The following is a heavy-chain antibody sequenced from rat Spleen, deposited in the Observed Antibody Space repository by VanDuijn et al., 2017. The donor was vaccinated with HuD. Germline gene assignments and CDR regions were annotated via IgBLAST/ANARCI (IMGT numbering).Heavy chain of an antibody. D-gene: IGHD1-11*01. J-gene: IGHJ2*01. CDR2: ITNTGGST. V-gene: IGHV5-31*01. CDR1: GFTFNNYW. CDR3: TTDGRGFDY. Sequence: EVQLVESGGGLVQPGRSLKLSCVASGFTFNNYWMTWIRQAPGKGLEWVASITNTGGSTYYRDSVKGRFTISRDNAKSSLYLQMDSLRSEDTATYYCTTDGRGFDYWGQGVMVTVSS.